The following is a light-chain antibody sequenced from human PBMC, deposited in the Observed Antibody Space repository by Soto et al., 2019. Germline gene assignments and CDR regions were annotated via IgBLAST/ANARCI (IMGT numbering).Light chain of an antibody. CDR2: DAS. CDR1: QSVSSY. CDR3: QQRSNWPPYT. Sequence: EIVLTQSPATLSLSPGERATLSCRASQSVSSYLAWYQQKPGQAPRLLIYDASNRATGIPARFSGSGSGTDFTLTISSLEPEDFAVYYCQQRSNWPPYTFGQGPKLELQ. V-gene: IGKV3-11*01. J-gene: IGKJ2*01.